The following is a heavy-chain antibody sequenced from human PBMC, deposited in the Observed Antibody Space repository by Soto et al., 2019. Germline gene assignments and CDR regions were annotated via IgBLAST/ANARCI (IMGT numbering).Heavy chain of an antibody. D-gene: IGHD6-19*01. J-gene: IGHJ3*02. Sequence: PGGSLRLSCTASGFTFGDYAMSWFRQAPGKGLEWVGFIRSKAYGGTTEYAASAKGRFTISRDDSKSIAYLQMNSLKTEDTAVYYCTREDSSGWYDAFDIWGQGTMVTVSS. CDR3: TREDSSGWYDAFDI. CDR1: GFTFGDYA. CDR2: IRSKAYGGTT. V-gene: IGHV3-49*03.